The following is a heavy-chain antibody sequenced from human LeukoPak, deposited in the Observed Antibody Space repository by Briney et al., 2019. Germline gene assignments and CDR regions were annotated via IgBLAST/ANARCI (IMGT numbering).Heavy chain of an antibody. Sequence: PSETLSLTCAVSGGSISSGGYSWSWIRQPPGKGLEWIGYIYYSGSTYYNPSLKSRVTISVDTSKNQFSLKLSSVTAADTAVYYCARARGVVVIGDAFDIWGQGTMVTVSS. CDR1: GGSISSGGYS. J-gene: IGHJ3*02. CDR3: ARARGVVVIGDAFDI. CDR2: IYYSGST. V-gene: IGHV4-30-4*07. D-gene: IGHD3-22*01.